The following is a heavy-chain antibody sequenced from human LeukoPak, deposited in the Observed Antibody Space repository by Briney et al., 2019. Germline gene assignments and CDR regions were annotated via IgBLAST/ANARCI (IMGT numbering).Heavy chain of an antibody. CDR2: ISSSSSYI. Sequence: GGSLRLSCAASGFTFSSYSMNWVRQAPGKGLEWVSSISSSSSYIYYADSVRGRFTISRDNAKNSLYLQMNSLRAEDTAVYYCARDLKMAARPIDYWGQGTLVTVSS. CDR1: GFTFSSYS. D-gene: IGHD6-6*01. J-gene: IGHJ4*02. V-gene: IGHV3-21*01. CDR3: ARDLKMAARPIDY.